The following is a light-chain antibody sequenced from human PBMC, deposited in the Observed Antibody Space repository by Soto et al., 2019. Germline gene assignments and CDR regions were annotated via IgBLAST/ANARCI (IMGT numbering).Light chain of an antibody. CDR1: SSDVGRCNL. V-gene: IGLV2-23*01. CDR2: DDT. CDR3: CSYAGGGTSRV. J-gene: IGLJ1*01. Sequence: QSALTQPASMSGSPGQPITISFTGTSSDVGRCNLFSWFHQHPDKAPKVRIFDDTQRPAGVSHRFSGSRSSNTASLTISGLQAEDEADYYCCSYAGGGTSRVFGTGTKVTVL.